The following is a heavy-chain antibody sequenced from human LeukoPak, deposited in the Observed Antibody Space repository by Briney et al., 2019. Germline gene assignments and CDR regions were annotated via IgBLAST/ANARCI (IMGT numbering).Heavy chain of an antibody. CDR3: ARYDYSNLDMAEYFQH. J-gene: IGHJ1*01. CDR1: GYTFTAYY. CDR2: INPNSGGT. Sequence: ASVKVSCKASGYTFTAYYMHWVRQAPGQGLEWMGWINPNSGGTNYAQNFQGRVTMTRDTSINTVYMELNRLRSDDTAVYYCARYDYSNLDMAEYFQHWGQGTLVTVSS. V-gene: IGHV1-2*02. D-gene: IGHD4-11*01.